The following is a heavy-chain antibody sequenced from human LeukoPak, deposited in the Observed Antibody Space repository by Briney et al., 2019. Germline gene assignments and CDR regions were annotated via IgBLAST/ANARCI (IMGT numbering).Heavy chain of an antibody. V-gene: IGHV4-31*03. Sequence: SETLSLTCTVSGGSISSGGYYWSWIRQHSGKGLEWIGYIYYSGSTYYNPSLKSRVSISVDTSKNQFSLKLNSVTAADTAVFYCASLTTGNWFDPWGQGTLVTVSS. CDR3: ASLTTGNWFDP. CDR1: GGSISSGGYY. J-gene: IGHJ5*02. CDR2: IYYSGST. D-gene: IGHD4/OR15-4a*01.